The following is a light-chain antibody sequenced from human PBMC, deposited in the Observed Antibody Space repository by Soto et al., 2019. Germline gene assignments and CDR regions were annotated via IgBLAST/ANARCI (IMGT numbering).Light chain of an antibody. V-gene: IGLV6-57*04. CDR2: EDN. CDR1: SGRIASNY. J-gene: IGLJ2*01. CDR3: QSYDNSDQV. Sequence: NFMLTQPHSVSESPGKTVSISCTRSSGRIASNYVQWYQQRPGSAPTTVIYEDNQRPSGVPDRFSGSIDSASNSASLTISGLKTEDEADYYCQSYDNSDQVFGGGTKLPVL.